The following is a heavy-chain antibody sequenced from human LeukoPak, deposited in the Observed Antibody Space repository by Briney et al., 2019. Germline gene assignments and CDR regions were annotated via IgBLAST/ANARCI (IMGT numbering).Heavy chain of an antibody. J-gene: IGHJ6*03. CDR1: GGSISSGSYY. V-gene: IGHV4-61*02. CDR2: IYTSEST. Sequence: SETLSLTCTVSGGSISSGSYYWSWIRQPAGKGLEWIGRIYTSESTNYNPSLKSRVTISVDTSKNQFSLKLSSVTAADTAVYYCARAVYYYNYYMDVWGKGTTVTVSS. CDR3: ARAVYYYNYYMDV.